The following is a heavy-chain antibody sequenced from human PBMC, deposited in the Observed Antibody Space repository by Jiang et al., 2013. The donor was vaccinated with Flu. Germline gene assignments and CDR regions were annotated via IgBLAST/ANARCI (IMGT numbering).Heavy chain of an antibody. D-gene: IGHD3-22*01. Sequence: SGSGLVKPSETLSLTCTVSGGSISSYYWSWIRQPPGKRLEWIGYIYYSGTTDYNPSLKSRVTISVDTSKNHFSLKLSSVTAADTAVYYCARALTPTYYYDSSAYYFDYWGQGTLVTVSS. V-gene: IGHV4-59*01. CDR3: ARALTPTYYYDSSAYYFDY. CDR1: GGSISSYY. CDR2: IYYSGTT. J-gene: IGHJ4*02.